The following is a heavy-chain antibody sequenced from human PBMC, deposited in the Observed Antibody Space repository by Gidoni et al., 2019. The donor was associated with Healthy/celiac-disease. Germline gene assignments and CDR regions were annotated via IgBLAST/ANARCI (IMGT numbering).Heavy chain of an antibody. Sequence: QVQLVESGGGVVQPGKSLRLSCAASGFTFSSYGMHWVRKAPGKGLAWVAVIWFDGSNKYYADSVKGRFTISRDNSKNTLYLQMNSLRAEDTAVYYCARDTVVIAARYYSYGMDVWGQGTTVTVSS. J-gene: IGHJ6*02. CDR2: IWFDGSNK. CDR1: GFTFSSYG. D-gene: IGHD2-15*01. V-gene: IGHV3-33*01. CDR3: ARDTVVIAARYYSYGMDV.